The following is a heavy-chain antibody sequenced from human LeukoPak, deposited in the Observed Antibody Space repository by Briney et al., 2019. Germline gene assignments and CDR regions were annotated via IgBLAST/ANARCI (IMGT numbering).Heavy chain of an antibody. V-gene: IGHV4-59*01. J-gene: IGHJ6*02. CDR3: ATNLYSGNNGIRGHYYYYYGMDV. CDR2: MYYSGST. CDR1: GDSISSYY. Sequence: SETLSLTCTVSGDSISSYYWSWIRQSPGKGLDGIGYMYYSGSTNYNPSLKSRGTMSVDTSRNQFSLILNSVTAADADAYYCATNLYSGNNGIRGHYYYYYGMDVWGQGTTVVVSS. D-gene: IGHD1-26*01.